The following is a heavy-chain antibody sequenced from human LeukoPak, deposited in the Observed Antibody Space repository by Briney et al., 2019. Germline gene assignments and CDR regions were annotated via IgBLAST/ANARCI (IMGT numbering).Heavy chain of an antibody. Sequence: SETLSLTCAVSGGSISSGGYSWSWIRQPPGKGLEWIGYIYHSGSTYYNPSLKSRVTISVDTSKNQFSLKLSSVTAADTAVYYCARHRVRGGSYYYYYGMDVWGQGTTVTVSS. D-gene: IGHD1-26*01. CDR1: GGSISSGGYS. V-gene: IGHV4-30-2*03. J-gene: IGHJ6*02. CDR2: IYHSGST. CDR3: ARHRVRGGSYYYYYGMDV.